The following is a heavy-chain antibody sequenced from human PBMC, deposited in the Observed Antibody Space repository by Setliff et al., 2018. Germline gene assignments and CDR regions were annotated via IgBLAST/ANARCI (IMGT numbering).Heavy chain of an antibody. CDR3: ARGTSGYLSY. V-gene: IGHV4-59*08. J-gene: IGHJ4*02. CDR1: GGSISSHY. D-gene: IGHD3-22*01. Sequence: PSETLSLTCTVSGGSISSHYWSWIRQPPGKGLEWIGSIYYSGSTYYNPSLKSRVTISVDTSKNQFSLKLSSVTAADTAVYYCARGTSGYLSYWGQGTLVTVSS. CDR2: IYYSGST.